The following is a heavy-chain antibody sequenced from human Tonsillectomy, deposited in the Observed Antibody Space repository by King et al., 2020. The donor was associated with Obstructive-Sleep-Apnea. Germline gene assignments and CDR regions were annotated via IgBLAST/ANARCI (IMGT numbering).Heavy chain of an antibody. CDR1: GCAISSGGEY. J-gene: IGHJ2*01. CDR2: SYYSGST. V-gene: IGHV4-31*03. CDR3: ARLGIVVVTAPWYFDL. D-gene: IGHD2-21*02. Sequence: QLQESGPGLVKPSQTLSLTCTVSGCAISSGGEYWSWIRQHPGKGLEWSGCSYYSGSTYYNPSLKSRVNISVDTAKNQFSLKLSSVTAADTAVYYCARLGIVVVTAPWYFDLWGRGTLVTVSS.